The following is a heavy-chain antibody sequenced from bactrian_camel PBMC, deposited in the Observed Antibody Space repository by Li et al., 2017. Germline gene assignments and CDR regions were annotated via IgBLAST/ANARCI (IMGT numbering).Heavy chain of an antibody. CDR3: AAAEHCFLSKILETTTYPY. J-gene: IGHJ4*01. Sequence: HVQLVESGGGSVQAGGSLTLSCAASGYSTIVNCMGWYRGTREEEREGIAGIRSGDGGIYYADSVKGRFTLSLDNAEKTTYLQMSSLKPEDTATYYCAAAEHCFLSKILETTTYPYWGQGTQVTVS. CDR1: GYSTIVNC. CDR2: IRSGDGGI. D-gene: IGHD2*01. V-gene: IGHV3S54*01.